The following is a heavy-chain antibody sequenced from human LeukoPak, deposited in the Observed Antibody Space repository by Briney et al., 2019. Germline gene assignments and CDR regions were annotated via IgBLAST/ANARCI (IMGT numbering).Heavy chain of an antibody. Sequence: PGGSLRLSCAASGFTFSNAWMSWVRQAPGKGLEWVGRIKSKTDGGPTDYAAPLKGRFTISRDDSKNTLYLQMNSLKTDDTAVDYCTTDGYSYGLDYWDRGTLVTVSS. CDR3: TTDGYSYGLDY. D-gene: IGHD5-18*01. CDR1: GFTFSNAW. CDR2: IKSKTDGGPT. J-gene: IGHJ4*02. V-gene: IGHV3-15*01.